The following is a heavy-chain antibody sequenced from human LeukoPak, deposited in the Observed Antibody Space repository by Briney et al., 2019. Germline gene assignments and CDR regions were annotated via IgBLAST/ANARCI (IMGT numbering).Heavy chain of an antibody. V-gene: IGHV3-30*18. Sequence: PGRSLRLSCAASGFTFSSYGMHWVRQAPGKGLEWVAVISYDGSNKYYADSVKGRFTISRDNSKNTLYLQMNSLRAEDTAVYYCAKPATKIQLWLRGFDYWGQGTLVTVSS. J-gene: IGHJ4*02. D-gene: IGHD5-18*01. CDR1: GFTFSSYG. CDR2: ISYDGSNK. CDR3: AKPATKIQLWLRGFDY.